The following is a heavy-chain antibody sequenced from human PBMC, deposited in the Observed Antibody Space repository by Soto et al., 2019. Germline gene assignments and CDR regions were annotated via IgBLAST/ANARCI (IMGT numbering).Heavy chain of an antibody. Sequence: PPETRSLTWGGDGGSVSGCGWRGLRQGAGRGLEWLAEANERGRRSYNPFLRGRLTISLDTSKNQCSLRLSSGPSADTAVYYCARCLAPTIFGTVPTTTWLDPWGQGTQVT. CDR1: GGSVSGCG. D-gene: IGHD3-3*01. CDR2: ANERGRR. CDR3: ARCLAPTIFGTVPTTTWLDP. J-gene: IGHJ5*02. V-gene: IGHV4-34*01.